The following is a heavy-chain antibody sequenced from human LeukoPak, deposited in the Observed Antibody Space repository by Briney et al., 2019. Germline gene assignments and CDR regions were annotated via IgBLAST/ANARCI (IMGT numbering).Heavy chain of an antibody. CDR3: ARLVTTALPFFDY. D-gene: IGHD4-17*01. CDR1: GGSFSVYY. J-gene: IGHJ4*02. Sequence: PPETLSLTCAVYGGSFSVYYWSWIRQPPGKGLEWIGYIYYSGSTNYNPSLKSRVTISVDTSKNQFSLKLSSVTAADTAVYYCARLVTTALPFFDYWGQGTLVTVSS. CDR2: IYYSGST. V-gene: IGHV4-59*08.